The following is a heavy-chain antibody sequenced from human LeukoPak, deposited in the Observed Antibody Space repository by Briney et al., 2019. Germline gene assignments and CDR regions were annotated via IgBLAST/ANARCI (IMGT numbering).Heavy chain of an antibody. J-gene: IGHJ4*02. CDR2: IIHDSAII. CDR3: VRDNPRCCGVVPANIDDY. Sequence: GSLRLSCAASGFTFRRDSMNWVRPAPGKGLEWISYIIHDSAIIYYADSVRGRFTMSRDNAKNSLYLQMHSLRAEDTAVYYCVRDNPRCCGVVPANIDDYWGQGTLVTVTS. CDR1: GFTFRRDS. D-gene: IGHD2-15*01. V-gene: IGHV3-48*04.